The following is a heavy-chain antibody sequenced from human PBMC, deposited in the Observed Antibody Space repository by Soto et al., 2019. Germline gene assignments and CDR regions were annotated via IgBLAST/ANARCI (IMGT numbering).Heavy chain of an antibody. CDR2: ISGSGTAT. CDR3: ATTPLYYNNEYHLDGFDV. Sequence: EVKLLESGGGLVQPGGSMRLSCEASGFPFWTYSMSWVRQAPRKGLEWVSGISGSGTATYYTDSVKGRFTVSRDNSKDTLFLLINALRVEDTAAYYCATTPLYYNNEYHLDGFDVWGPGTAVTVSS. CDR1: GFPFWTYS. D-gene: IGHD3-10*01. J-gene: IGHJ3*01. V-gene: IGHV3-23*01.